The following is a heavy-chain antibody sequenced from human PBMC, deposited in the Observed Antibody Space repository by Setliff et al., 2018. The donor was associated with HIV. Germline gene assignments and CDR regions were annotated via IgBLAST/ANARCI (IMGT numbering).Heavy chain of an antibody. CDR2: FYYNGDS. J-gene: IGHJ5*02. CDR3: ARGNNGYYYDSSGYYH. D-gene: IGHD3-22*01. V-gene: IGHV4-39*01. CDR1: GDSVNDRSYF. Sequence: SETLSLTCTVSGDSVNDRSYFWGWIRQPPGKGPEWIGTFYYNGDSRYNPSLKSRVTISVDTSKNQFSLNLNSVTAADTAVYYCARGNNGYYYDSSGYYHWGQGTLVTVSS.